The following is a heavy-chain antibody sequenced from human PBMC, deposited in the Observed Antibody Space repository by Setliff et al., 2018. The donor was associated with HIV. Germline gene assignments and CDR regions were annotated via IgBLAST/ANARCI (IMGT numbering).Heavy chain of an antibody. CDR1: GYTFTSYY. V-gene: IGHV1-46*01. D-gene: IGHD3-9*01. CDR3: ARRNYDILTGFYSGLG. CDR2: INPSGGST. J-gene: IGHJ4*02. Sequence: ASVKVSCKASGYTFTSYYIHWVRQAPGQGLEWMGIINPSGGSTTYAQKFQGRVTISLDASRNQFSLELISVTAADTAVYYCARRNYDILTGFYSGLGWGQGTLVTVSS.